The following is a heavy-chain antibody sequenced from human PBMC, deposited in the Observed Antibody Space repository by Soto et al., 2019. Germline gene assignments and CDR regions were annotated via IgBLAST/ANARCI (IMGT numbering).Heavy chain of an antibody. J-gene: IGHJ3*02. D-gene: IGHD2-15*01. Sequence: GGSLRLSCAASGFTFDDYAMHWVRQAPGKGLEWVSGISWNSGSIGYAGSVKGRFNISRDNAKNSLYLQMNSLRAEDTALYYCAKDLAVGYCSGDSCPAIDFDIWGQGTMVTVSS. CDR1: GFTFDDYA. V-gene: IGHV3-9*01. CDR3: AKDLAVGYCSGDSCPAIDFDI. CDR2: ISWNSGSI.